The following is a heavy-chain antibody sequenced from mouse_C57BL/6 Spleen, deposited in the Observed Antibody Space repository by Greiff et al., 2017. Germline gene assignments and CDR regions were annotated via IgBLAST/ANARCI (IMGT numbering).Heavy chain of an antibody. V-gene: IGHV5-4*01. J-gene: IGHJ3*01. Sequence: EVHLVESGGGLVKPGGSLKLSCAASGFTFSSYAMSWVRQTPEKRLWWVATISDGGSYTYYPDNVKGRFTIARDNAKNNLYLQMSHLKSEDTAMYYCARGLNPFAYWGQGTLVTVSA. CDR3: ARGLNPFAY. D-gene: IGHD1-3*01. CDR2: ISDGGSYT. CDR1: GFTFSSYA.